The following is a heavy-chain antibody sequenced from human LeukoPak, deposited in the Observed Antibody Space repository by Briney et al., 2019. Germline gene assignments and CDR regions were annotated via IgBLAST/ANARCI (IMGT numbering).Heavy chain of an antibody. J-gene: IGHJ6*02. D-gene: IGHD6-13*01. Sequence: ASVKVSCKASGYTFTSYYMHWVRQAPGQGLEWMGKINPSGGSTSYAQKFQGRVTVTRDTSTSTVYMEVSSLTSEDTGVYYCARGAGSSSWYYYYGMDVWGQGTTVTVSS. CDR1: GYTFTSYY. CDR3: ARGAGSSSWYYYYGMDV. CDR2: INPSGGST. V-gene: IGHV1-46*01.